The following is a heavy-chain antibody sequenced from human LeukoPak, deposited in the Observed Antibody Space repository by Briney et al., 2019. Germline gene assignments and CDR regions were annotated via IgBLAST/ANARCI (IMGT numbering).Heavy chain of an antibody. CDR1: GGSISSYY. J-gene: IGHJ5*02. CDR3: ARESSLLSYWFDP. D-gene: IGHD2/OR15-2a*01. V-gene: IGHV4-4*07. Sequence: SETLSLTCTASGGSISSYYWSWIRQPAGKGLEWICRIYTSGSTNYNPSLKNRVTMTVDTSKNQFSLKLSSVTAADTAVYYCARESSLLSYWFDPWGQGTLVTVSS. CDR2: IYTSGST.